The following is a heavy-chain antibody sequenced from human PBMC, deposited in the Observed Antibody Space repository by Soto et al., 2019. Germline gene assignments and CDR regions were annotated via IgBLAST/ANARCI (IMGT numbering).Heavy chain of an antibody. V-gene: IGHV4-30-2*01. Sequence: PSETLSLTCAVSGGSISSGGYSWSWIRQPPGKGLEWIGYIYHSGSTNYNPSLKSRVTISVDTSKNQFSLKLSSVTAADTAVYYCARDAQYSSSWYDNYYYYGMDVWGQGTTVTVSS. CDR2: IYHSGST. J-gene: IGHJ6*02. CDR3: ARDAQYSSSWYDNYYYYGMDV. D-gene: IGHD6-13*01. CDR1: GGSISSGGYS.